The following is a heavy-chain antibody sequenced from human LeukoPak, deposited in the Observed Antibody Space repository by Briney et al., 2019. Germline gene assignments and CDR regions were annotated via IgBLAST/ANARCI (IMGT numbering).Heavy chain of an antibody. Sequence: ASETLSLTCAVSGGSISSYYWSWIRQPAGKGLEWIWRIYTSGSTNYNAALKRPVTISVDKSPNQSPLKLSSVTAAATAVYYCARDEGYSYGSYYMDVWGKGTTVTVSS. CDR2: IYTSGST. CDR1: GGSISSYY. D-gene: IGHD5-18*01. CDR3: ARDEGYSYGSYYMDV. V-gene: IGHV4-4*07. J-gene: IGHJ6*03.